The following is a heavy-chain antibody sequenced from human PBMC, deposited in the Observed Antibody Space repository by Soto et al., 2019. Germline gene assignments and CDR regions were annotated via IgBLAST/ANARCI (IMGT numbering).Heavy chain of an antibody. V-gene: IGHV1-46*04. CDR1: GYSFTTYY. CDR3: ARDNVVIPDDTDP. CDR2: INPIGDST. Sequence: QVQLVQSGAEVRKPGASVKISCKASGYSFTTYYVHWVRQAPGQGLEWVGIINPIGDSTNYAQKLQGRVIMTADTSTRTVYMELRSLRSEDTAVYYCARDNVVIPDDTDPWGQGTLVTVSS. D-gene: IGHD2-21*01. J-gene: IGHJ5*02.